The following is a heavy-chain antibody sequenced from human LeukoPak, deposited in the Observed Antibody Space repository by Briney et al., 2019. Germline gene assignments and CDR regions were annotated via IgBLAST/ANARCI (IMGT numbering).Heavy chain of an antibody. D-gene: IGHD5-18*01. J-gene: IGHJ6*03. CDR3: AREGRYRYGYNEYHSYMDI. V-gene: IGHV4-59*01. CDR2: IYYSGST. CDR1: GGPISSYY. Sequence: SETLSLTCTVSGGPISSYYWSWIRQPPGKGLEWIGYIYYSGSTNYNPSLKSRVTISADTSKNQFSLKLSSVTAAETAVYYCAREGRYRYGYNEYHSYMDIWGKETTVTVSS.